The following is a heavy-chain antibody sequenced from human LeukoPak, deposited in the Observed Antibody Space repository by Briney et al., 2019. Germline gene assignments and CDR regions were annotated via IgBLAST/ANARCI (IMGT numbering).Heavy chain of an antibody. V-gene: IGHV3-30*04. Sequence: GGSLRLSCAASGFTFSSYAMHWVRQAPGKGLEWVAVISYDGSNKYYADSVKGRFTISRDNSKNTPYLQMNSLRAEDTAVFYCARDQELGDYFSFDYWGQGTLVTVSS. CDR3: ARDQELGDYFSFDY. CDR1: GFTFSSYA. CDR2: ISYDGSNK. D-gene: IGHD4-17*01. J-gene: IGHJ4*02.